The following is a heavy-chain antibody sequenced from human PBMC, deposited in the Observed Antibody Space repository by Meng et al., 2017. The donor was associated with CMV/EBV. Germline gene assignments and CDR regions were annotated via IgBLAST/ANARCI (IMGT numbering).Heavy chain of an antibody. Sequence: GESLKISCAASGFTFSDYCMNWVRQAPGKGLQWVSVIYSGDSTYYADSVKGRFTISRDNSKNTLYLQMNSLRAEDTAVYYCARAYDYGDYDSCYFDYWGQGTLVTVSS. CDR1: GFTFSDYC. D-gene: IGHD4-17*01. V-gene: IGHV3-53*01. J-gene: IGHJ4*02. CDR3: ARAYDYGDYDSCYFDY. CDR2: IYSGDST.